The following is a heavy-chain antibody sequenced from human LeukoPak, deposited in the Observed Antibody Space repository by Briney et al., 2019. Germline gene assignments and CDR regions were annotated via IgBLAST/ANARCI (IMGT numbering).Heavy chain of an antibody. V-gene: IGHV4-4*02. CDR2: ISHSGST. D-gene: IGHD4-23*01. CDR1: GGPISSRNW. CDR3: ARNGGNSDFDY. Sequence: SETLSLTCAVSGGPISSRNWWTWVRQPPGKGLEWIGEISHSGSTNYNPSLKSRVAISVDKSKNQFSLKLSSVTAADTAVYYCARNGGNSDFDYWGQGNLVTVSS. J-gene: IGHJ4*02.